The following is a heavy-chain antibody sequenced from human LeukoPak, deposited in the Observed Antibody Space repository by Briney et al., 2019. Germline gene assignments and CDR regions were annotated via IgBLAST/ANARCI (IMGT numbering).Heavy chain of an antibody. D-gene: IGHD5-24*01. CDR1: GGSISGHY. Sequence: SETLSLTCTVSGGSISGHYWSWIRQPPGKGLEFIGYIYYNGATNYNPSLKSRLTISVDTSRNQFSLKLSSVTAADTAVYYCARLLGQRMATNDFWGQGTLVTVSS. J-gene: IGHJ4*02. CDR3: ARLLGQRMATNDF. V-gene: IGHV4-59*08. CDR2: IYYNGAT.